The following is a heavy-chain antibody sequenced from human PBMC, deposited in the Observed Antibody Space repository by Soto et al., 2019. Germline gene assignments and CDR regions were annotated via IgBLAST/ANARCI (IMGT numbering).Heavy chain of an antibody. D-gene: IGHD6-19*01. Sequence: GGSLRLSCAASGFTFSSFGMHWVRQAPGKGLEWVAIIWSDGSIKYYADSVKGRFTISRDNSMNTLYLQMNTLGAEDTAVYYCARNYEWLLDYWGQGTLVTVSS. CDR3: ARNYEWLLDY. CDR2: IWSDGSIK. V-gene: IGHV3-33*01. CDR1: GFTFSSFG. J-gene: IGHJ4*02.